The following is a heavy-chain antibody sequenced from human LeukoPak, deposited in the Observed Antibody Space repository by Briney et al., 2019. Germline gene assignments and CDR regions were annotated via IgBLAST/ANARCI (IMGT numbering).Heavy chain of an antibody. CDR3: ARDRDIVVVPATIKVRDYGMDV. CDR2: IYYSGST. V-gene: IGHV4-31*03. CDR1: GGSISSGGYY. Sequence: ASQTLSLTCTVSGGSISSGGYYWSWIRQHPGKGLEWIGYIYYSGSTYYNPSLKSRVTISVDMSKNQFSLKLSSVTAADTAVYYCARDRDIVVVPATIKVRDYGMDVWGQGTTVTVSS. D-gene: IGHD2-2*01. J-gene: IGHJ6*02.